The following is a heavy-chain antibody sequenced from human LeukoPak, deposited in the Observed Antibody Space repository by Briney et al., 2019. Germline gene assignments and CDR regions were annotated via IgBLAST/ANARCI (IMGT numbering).Heavy chain of an antibody. V-gene: IGHV1-8*02. CDR1: GYTFTGYY. CDR2: MNPNSGNT. D-gene: IGHD3-10*01. CDR3: ARTWYYYGSGSYYFVVGYYYYYMDV. J-gene: IGHJ6*03. Sequence: ASVKVSCKASGYTFTGYYMHWVRQATGQGLEWMGWMNPNSGNTGYAQKFQGRVTMTRNTSISTAYMELSSLRSEDTAVYYCARTWYYYGSGSYYFVVGYYYYYMDVWGKGTTVTVSS.